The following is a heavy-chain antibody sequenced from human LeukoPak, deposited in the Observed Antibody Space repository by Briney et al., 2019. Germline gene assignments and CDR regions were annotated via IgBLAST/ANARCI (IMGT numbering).Heavy chain of an antibody. D-gene: IGHD3-16*01. CDR1: GGSFSGYY. CDR2: INHSGST. V-gene: IGHV4-34*01. Sequence: SETLSLTCAVYGGSFSGYYWSRIRQPPGKGLEWIGEINHSGSTNYNPSLKSRVTISVDTSKNQFSLKLSSVTAADTAVYYCARVPSRLGVRYFDYWGQGTLVTVSS. CDR3: ARVPSRLGVRYFDY. J-gene: IGHJ4*02.